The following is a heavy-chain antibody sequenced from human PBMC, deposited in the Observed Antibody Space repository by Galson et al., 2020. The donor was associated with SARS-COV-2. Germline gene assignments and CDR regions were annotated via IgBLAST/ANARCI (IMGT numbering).Heavy chain of an antibody. V-gene: IGHV3-21*01. CDR3: ARDFSEICSSTSCPIRFYYYGMDV. CDR1: GFTFSSYS. J-gene: IGHJ6*02. D-gene: IGHD2-2*01. Sequence: GGSLRLSCAASGFTFSSYSMNWVRQAPGKGLEWVSSISSSSSYIYYADSVKGRFTISRDNAKNSLYLQMNSLRAEDTAVYYCARDFSEICSSTSCPIRFYYYGMDVWGQGTTVTVSS. CDR2: ISSSSSYI.